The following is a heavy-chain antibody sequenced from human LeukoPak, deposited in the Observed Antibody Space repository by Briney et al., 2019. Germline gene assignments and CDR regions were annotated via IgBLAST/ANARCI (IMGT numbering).Heavy chain of an antibody. CDR3: ARGHGSGSYFVGAFDI. CDR1: GGSISSYY. V-gene: IGHV4-59*12. D-gene: IGHD3-10*01. CDR2: ISYSGST. J-gene: IGHJ3*02. Sequence: PSETLSLTCTVSGGSISSYYWSWIRQPPGKGLEWIGYISYSGSTNYNPSLKSRVTISVDTSKNQFSLKLSSVTAADTAVYYCARGHGSGSYFVGAFDIWGQGTMVTVSS.